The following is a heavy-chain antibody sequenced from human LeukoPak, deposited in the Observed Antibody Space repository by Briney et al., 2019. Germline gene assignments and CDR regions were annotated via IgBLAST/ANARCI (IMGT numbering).Heavy chain of an antibody. D-gene: IGHD3-10*01. CDR1: GGTFSSYA. CDR3: ARGFPYYYGSGSSYYYYYYGMDV. CDR2: IIPIFGTA. V-gene: IGHV1-69*06. Sequence: SVKVSCKASGGTFSSYAISWVRQAPGQGLEWMGGIIPIFGTANYAQKFQGRVTITADKSTSTAYMELSSLRSEDTAVYYCARGFPYYYGSGSSYYYYYYGMDVWDKGTTVTVSS. J-gene: IGHJ6*04.